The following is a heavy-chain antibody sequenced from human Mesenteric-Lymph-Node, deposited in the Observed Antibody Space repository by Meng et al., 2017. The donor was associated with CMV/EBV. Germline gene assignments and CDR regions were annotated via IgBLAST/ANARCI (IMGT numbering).Heavy chain of an antibody. D-gene: IGHD3-10*01. V-gene: IGHV3-21*01. CDR1: GFTVSTNY. J-gene: IGHJ4*02. Sequence: GGSLRLSCAASGFTVSTNYTSWVRQAPGKGLEWVSSITSSSSFIYYAGSVKGRFTVSRDNAKNSLYLQMNSLRAEDTAVYYCAREFGFWGLGTLVTVSS. CDR3: AREFGF. CDR2: ITSSSSFI.